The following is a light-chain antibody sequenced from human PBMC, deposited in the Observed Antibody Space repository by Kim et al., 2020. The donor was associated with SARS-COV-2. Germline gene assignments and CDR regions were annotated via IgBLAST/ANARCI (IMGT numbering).Light chain of an antibody. J-gene: IGLJ3*02. CDR3: SAWERRLDVWV. V-gene: IGLV10-54*04. CDR1: SDNVGYQG. Sequence: QAGLTQPPSVPKGLRQTATLTCTGNSDNVGYQGAVWLQQHQGQPPKLLLYRNNNRPSGISERFSASRSGNTASLTITGLQPEDEADYYCSAWERRLDVWVFGGGTQLTVL. CDR2: RNN.